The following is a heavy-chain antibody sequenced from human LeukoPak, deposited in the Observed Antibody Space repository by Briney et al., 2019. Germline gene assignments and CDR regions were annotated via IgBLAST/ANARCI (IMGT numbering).Heavy chain of an antibody. V-gene: IGHV4-39*07. D-gene: IGHD3-3*01. Sequence: PSETLSLTCTVSGGSISSSSYYWGWIRQPPGKGLEWIGSIYYSGSTYYNPSLKSRVTISVDTSKNQFSLKLSSVTAADTAVYYCARGNAVEYDRPSKAFDIWGQGTMVTVSS. J-gene: IGHJ3*02. CDR2: IYYSGST. CDR1: GGSISSSSYY. CDR3: ARGNAVEYDRPSKAFDI.